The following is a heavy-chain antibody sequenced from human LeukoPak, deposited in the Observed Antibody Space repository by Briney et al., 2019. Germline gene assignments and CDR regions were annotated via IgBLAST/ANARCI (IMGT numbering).Heavy chain of an antibody. CDR1: SGSISSSSYY. Sequence: SETLSLTCTISSGSISSSSYYWGWIRQPPGKGLEWIADIYYSGSIYYNPSLKSRVSISIDTSNNHFSLRLSSVTAADTALYYCARRRYYDSTGYLDWGQGTLVTVSS. D-gene: IGHD3-22*01. CDR3: ARRRYYDSTGYLD. V-gene: IGHV4-39*02. CDR2: IYYSGSI. J-gene: IGHJ1*01.